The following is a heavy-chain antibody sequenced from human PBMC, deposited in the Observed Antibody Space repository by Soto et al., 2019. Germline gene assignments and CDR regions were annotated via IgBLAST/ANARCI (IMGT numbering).Heavy chain of an antibody. CDR1: GGSFSGYY. V-gene: IGHV4-34*01. D-gene: IGHD2-2*02. J-gene: IGHJ2*01. CDR3: ARYTATPVGEDDKVHWYFHL. Sequence: SETLSLTCAVYGGSFSGYYWSWIRQPPGKGLEWIGEINHSGSTNYNPSLKSRVTISVDTSKNQFSLKLSSVTAADTAVYYFARYTATPVGEDDKVHWYFHLWGRGTLVTVSS. CDR2: INHSGST.